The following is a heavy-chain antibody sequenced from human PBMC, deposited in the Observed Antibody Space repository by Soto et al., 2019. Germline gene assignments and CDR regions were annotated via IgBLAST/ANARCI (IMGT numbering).Heavy chain of an antibody. CDR3: AKDRGRGGYCSGGSCYARNDAFEM. CDR1: EGTFRSYG. Sequence: QVQLVQSGAEVKKPGSSLRVSCKASEGTFRSYGFSWVRQAPGQGLEWMGGIIPMFGTPNYAQKVQGRVTITADKSTSTVYMGLSSLRSEDTAVYYCAKDRGRGGYCSGGSCYARNDAFEMWGQGTMVIVSA. D-gene: IGHD2-15*01. V-gene: IGHV1-69*14. CDR2: IIPMFGTP. J-gene: IGHJ3*02.